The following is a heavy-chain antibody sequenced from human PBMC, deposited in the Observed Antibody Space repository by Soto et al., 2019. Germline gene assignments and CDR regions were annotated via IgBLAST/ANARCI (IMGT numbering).Heavy chain of an antibody. CDR1: GGSISSSSYY. J-gene: IGHJ6*02. Sequence: SETLSLTCTVSGGSISSSSYYWGWIRQPPGKGLEWIGSIYYSGSTYYNPSLKSRVTISVDTSKNQFSMKLSSVTAADTALYYCAARCSGGSCGYYYYGMDVWGQGTTVTVSS. V-gene: IGHV4-39*01. CDR3: AARCSGGSCGYYYYGMDV. D-gene: IGHD2-15*01. CDR2: IYYSGST.